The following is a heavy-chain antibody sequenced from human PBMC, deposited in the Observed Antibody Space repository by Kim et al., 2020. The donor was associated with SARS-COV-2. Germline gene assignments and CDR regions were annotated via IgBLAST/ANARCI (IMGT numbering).Heavy chain of an antibody. D-gene: IGHD2-15*01. CDR3: ARDVGAWFDP. CDR2: ISQSGNTI. J-gene: IGHJ5*02. CDR1: GFTFSDFY. V-gene: IGHV3-11*01. Sequence: GGSLRLSCEASGFTFSDFYISWIRQAPGKGLEWISYISQSGNTIKYADSVKGRFTISRDNDKNSVYLHLKSVRVEDTALYYCARDVGAWFDPWGQGTLVTVSS.